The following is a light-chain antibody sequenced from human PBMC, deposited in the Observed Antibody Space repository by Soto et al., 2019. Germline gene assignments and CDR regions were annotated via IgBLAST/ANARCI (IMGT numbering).Light chain of an antibody. CDR2: KDS. CDR3: QSADSSGTYLWV. CDR1: ALPKQY. V-gene: IGLV3-25*02. J-gene: IGLJ3*02. Sequence: SYALTQPPSVSVSPGQTARITCSGDALPKQYAYWYQQKPGQAPVLVIYKDSERPSGIPERFSGSSSGTTVTLTISGVQAEDEADYYCQSADSSGTYLWVFGGGTQRTVL.